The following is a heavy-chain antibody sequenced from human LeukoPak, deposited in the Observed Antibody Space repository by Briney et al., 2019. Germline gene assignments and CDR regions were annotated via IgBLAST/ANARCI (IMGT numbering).Heavy chain of an antibody. Sequence: GGSLRLSCAASGFTFSSYAMSWVRQAPGKGLEWVSAISGNGGSTYYADSVKGRFTISRDNSKNTLYLQTNSLRAEDTAVYYCAKVGRGLTWYFDLWGRGTRVTVSS. J-gene: IGHJ2*01. CDR2: ISGNGGST. D-gene: IGHD3-10*01. V-gene: IGHV3-23*01. CDR1: GFTFSSYA. CDR3: AKVGRGLTWYFDL.